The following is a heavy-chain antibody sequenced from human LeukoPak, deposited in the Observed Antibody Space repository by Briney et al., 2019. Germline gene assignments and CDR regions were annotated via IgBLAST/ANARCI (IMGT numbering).Heavy chain of an antibody. CDR2: IYYSGST. CDR1: GGSISSGGYY. Sequence: PSETLSLTCTVSGGSISSGGYYWSWIRQPPGKGLEWIGYIYYSGSTNYNPSLKSRVTTSVDTSKNQFSLKLSSVTAADTAVYYCARVVTEYYFDYWGQGTLVTVSS. V-gene: IGHV4-61*08. D-gene: IGHD5-18*01. J-gene: IGHJ4*02. CDR3: ARVVTEYYFDY.